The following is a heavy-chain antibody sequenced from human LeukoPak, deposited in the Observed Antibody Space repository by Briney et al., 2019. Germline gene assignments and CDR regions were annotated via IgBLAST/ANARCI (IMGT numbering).Heavy chain of an antibody. CDR2: INPNSGGT. J-gene: IGHJ5*02. CDR1: GYTFTGYY. Sequence: ASVKVSCKASGYTFTGYYMHWVRQAPGQGLEWMGWINPNSGGTNYAQKFQGRVTMTRDTSISTAYMELSRLRSDDTAVYYCARPGAMVWGVLNWFDPWGQGTLVTVSS. CDR3: ARPGAMVWGVLNWFDP. D-gene: IGHD3-10*01. V-gene: IGHV1-2*02.